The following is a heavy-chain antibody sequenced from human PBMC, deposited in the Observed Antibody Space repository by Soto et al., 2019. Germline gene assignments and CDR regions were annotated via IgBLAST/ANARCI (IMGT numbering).Heavy chain of an antibody. J-gene: IGHJ6*02. Sequence: GESLKISCKGSGYSFTSYWIGWERQMHGKGQKRMGIIYPGDSNTRYSPSLQGQVTISVDKSISTAYLQWSSLKATDTAMYYCARHAYDFWSGHPNPRYYYGMDVWGQGTTVTVSS. V-gene: IGHV5-51*01. CDR2: IYPGDSNT. CDR3: ARHAYDFWSGHPNPRYYYGMDV. CDR1: GYSFTSYW. D-gene: IGHD3-3*01.